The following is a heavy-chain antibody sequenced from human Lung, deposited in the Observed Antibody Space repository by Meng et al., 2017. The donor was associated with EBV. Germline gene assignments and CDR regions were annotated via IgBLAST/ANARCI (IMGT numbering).Heavy chain of an antibody. CDR1: GYTFTGYG. Sequence: QVSVGRSVAGVETPGASVKVSCKDSGYTFTGYGISWVRQAPGQGLEWMGWISGYNGNTNYAQKLQGRVTMTTDTSTSTAYMELRSLRSDDTAVYYCARVWNYDILTGYYTHYFDYWGQGTLVTVSS. CDR3: ARVWNYDILTGYYTHYFDY. J-gene: IGHJ4*02. D-gene: IGHD3-9*01. CDR2: ISGYNGNT. V-gene: IGHV1-18*01.